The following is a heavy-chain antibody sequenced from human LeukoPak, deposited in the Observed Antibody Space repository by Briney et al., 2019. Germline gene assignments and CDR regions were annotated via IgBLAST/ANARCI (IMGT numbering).Heavy chain of an antibody. CDR1: GGSISSGSYY. D-gene: IGHD3-22*01. CDR3: AREGKYYYDSSGYS. J-gene: IGHJ4*02. Sequence: SETLSLTCTVSGGSISSGSYYWSWIRQPAGKGLEWIGRIYTSGSTNYNPSPKSRVTISVDTSKNQFSLKLSSVTAADTAVYYCAREGKYYYDSSGYSWGQGTLVTVSS. CDR2: IYTSGST. V-gene: IGHV4-61*02.